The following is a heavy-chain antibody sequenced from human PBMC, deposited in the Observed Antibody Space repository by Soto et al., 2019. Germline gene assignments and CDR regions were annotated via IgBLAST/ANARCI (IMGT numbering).Heavy chain of an antibody. D-gene: IGHD6-6*01. Sequence: GGSLRLSCAASGFTFSSYSMNWVRQAPGKGLEWVAVIWYDGSNKYYADSVKGRFTISRDNSKNTLYLQMNSLRAEDTAVYYCDRELTTSIAHRFYYYGMDVWGQGTTVTVSS. CDR1: GFTFSSYS. V-gene: IGHV3-33*08. CDR2: IWYDGSNK. CDR3: DRELTTSIAHRFYYYGMDV. J-gene: IGHJ6*02.